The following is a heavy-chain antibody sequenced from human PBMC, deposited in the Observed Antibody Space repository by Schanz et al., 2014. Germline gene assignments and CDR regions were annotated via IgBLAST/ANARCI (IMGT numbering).Heavy chain of an antibody. V-gene: IGHV3-9*01. CDR2: ISWNSYSL. D-gene: IGHD2-8*01. Sequence: DVQLVESGGGLVQPGRSLRLSCAASGFIFEDYAMYWVRQAPGKGLEWVSGISWNSYSLLYADSVQGRFTISRDTAKTRLSLQTNSPRHDDTGFYYCARVPGANASPYCFDCWGQGSLVTVSS. CDR1: GFIFEDYA. CDR3: ARVPGANASPYCFDC. J-gene: IGHJ4*02.